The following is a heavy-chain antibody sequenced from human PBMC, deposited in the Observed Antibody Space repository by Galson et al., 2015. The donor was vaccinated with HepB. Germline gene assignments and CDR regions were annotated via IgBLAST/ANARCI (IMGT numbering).Heavy chain of an antibody. J-gene: IGHJ6*03. D-gene: IGHD1-26*01. CDR1: GYTFTRYY. CDR3: ARDGVGETYYYYYMDV. CDR2: INPSGGST. Sequence: SVKVSCKASGYTFTRYYMNWVRQAPGQGLEWMGVINPSGGSTSYAPKFQGRVSMTRDTSTRTVYMELSSLRSEDTAVYYCARDGVGETYYYYYMDVWGKGTTVTVSS. V-gene: IGHV1-46*01.